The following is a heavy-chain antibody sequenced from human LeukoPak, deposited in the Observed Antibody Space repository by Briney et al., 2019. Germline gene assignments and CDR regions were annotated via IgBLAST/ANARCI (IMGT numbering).Heavy chain of an antibody. CDR2: ISSSSSYI. D-gene: IGHD6-6*01. V-gene: IGHV3-21*01. Sequence: PGGSLRLSCAASGFTFSSYSMNWVRQAPGKGLEWVSSISSSSSYIYYADSVKGRFTISRDNAKNSLYLQMNSLRAEDTAVYYCARSRARNTMRRDAFDIWGQGTMVTVSS. J-gene: IGHJ3*02. CDR1: GFTFSSYS. CDR3: ARSRARNTMRRDAFDI.